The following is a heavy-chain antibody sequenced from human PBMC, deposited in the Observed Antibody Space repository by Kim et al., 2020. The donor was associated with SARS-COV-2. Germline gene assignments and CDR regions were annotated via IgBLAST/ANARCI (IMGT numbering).Heavy chain of an antibody. CDR1: GGSISSYY. CDR3: ARVLDPQPAMVDY. CDR2: IYYSGST. J-gene: IGHJ4*02. Sequence: SETLSLTCTVSGGSISSYYWSWIRQPPGKGLEWIGYIYYSGSTNYNPSLKSRVTISVDTSKNQFSLKLSSVTAADTAVYYCARVLDPQPAMVDYWGQGTLVTVSS. D-gene: IGHD5-18*01. V-gene: IGHV4-59*13.